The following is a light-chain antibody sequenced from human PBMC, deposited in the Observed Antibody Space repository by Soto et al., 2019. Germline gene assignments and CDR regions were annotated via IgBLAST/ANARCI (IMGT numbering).Light chain of an antibody. CDR1: ISDVGSYNY. CDR3: SAYTASTTLV. Sequence: QSVLTQPASVSGSPGQSITISCTGTISDVGSYNYVSWYQQHPGTAPKLMIYEVRNRPSGVSYRFSGSKSGNTASLTISGLQAEDEGDYYCSAYTASTTLVFGGGTKLTVL. J-gene: IGLJ3*02. CDR2: EVR. V-gene: IGLV2-14*01.